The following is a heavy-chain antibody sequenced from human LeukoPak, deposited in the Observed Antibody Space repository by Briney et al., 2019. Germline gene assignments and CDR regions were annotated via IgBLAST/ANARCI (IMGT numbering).Heavy chain of an antibody. CDR1: GGSISTYY. J-gene: IGHJ3*02. Sequence: PSETLSLTCTVSGGSISTYYWNWIRQPPGKGLEWIGYIYYSGTTNYNPSLKSRVSMSVDTSKNQFSLKLSSVTAADTAVYYCARALGAFDIWGQGTMVTVSS. CDR2: IYYSGTT. V-gene: IGHV4-59*12. CDR3: ARALGAFDI.